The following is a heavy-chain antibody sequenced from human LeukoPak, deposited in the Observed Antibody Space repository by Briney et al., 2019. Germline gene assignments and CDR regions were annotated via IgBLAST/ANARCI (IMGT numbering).Heavy chain of an antibody. V-gene: IGHV3-23*01. J-gene: IGHJ2*01. CDR2: VNLNGGST. D-gene: IGHD1-26*01. Sequence: PGGSLRLSCTASGFTFSSYAMSWVRQAPGKGLEWVSAVNLNGGSTYYADSVKGRFTISRDNAQNTVYLQINSLRADDTAVYFCLGGRSGIYGYFVLWGRGTLVSVSS. CDR1: GFTFSSYA. CDR3: LGGRSGIYGYFVL.